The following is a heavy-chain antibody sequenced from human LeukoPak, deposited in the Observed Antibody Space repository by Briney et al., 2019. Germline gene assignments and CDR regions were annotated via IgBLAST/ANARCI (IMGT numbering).Heavy chain of an antibody. CDR3: ARVGRLLWFGESPYYFDY. CDR1: GYTFTSYG. J-gene: IGHJ4*02. CDR2: ISAYNGNT. V-gene: IGHV1-18*01. D-gene: IGHD3-10*01. Sequence: GASVKVSCKASGYTFTSYGISWVRQAPGQGLEWMGWISAYNGNTNYAQKLQGRVTMTTDTSTSTAYMELRSLRSDDTAVYYCARVGRLLWFGESPYYFDYWGQGTLVTVSS.